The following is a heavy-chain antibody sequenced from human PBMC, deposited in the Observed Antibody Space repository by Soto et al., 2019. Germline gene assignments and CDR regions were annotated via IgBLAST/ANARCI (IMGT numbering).Heavy chain of an antibody. CDR3: ARDSYYYDSSGYYYTPEYFQH. V-gene: IGHV1-69*04. J-gene: IGHJ1*01. CDR1: GGTFSSYT. D-gene: IGHD3-22*01. CDR2: IIPILGIA. Sequence: SVKVSCKASGGTFSSYTISWVRQAPGQGLEWMGRIIPILGIANYAQKFQGRVTITADKSTSTAYMELSSLRSEDTAVYYCARDSYYYDSSGYYYTPEYFQHWG.